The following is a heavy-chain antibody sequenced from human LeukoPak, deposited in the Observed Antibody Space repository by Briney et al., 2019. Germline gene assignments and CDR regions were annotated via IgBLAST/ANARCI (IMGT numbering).Heavy chain of an antibody. V-gene: IGHV4-59*01. J-gene: IGHJ4*02. CDR3: AAYSSSSHFDY. D-gene: IGHD6-6*01. CDR1: GGSISSFY. Sequence: SETLSLTCIVSGGSISSFYWSWIRQPPRKGLEWIGYIYHSGSTNYNPSLKSRVTISLDTSKNQFPLKLSSVTAADTAVYYCAAYSSSSHFDYWGQGTLVTVSS. CDR2: IYHSGST.